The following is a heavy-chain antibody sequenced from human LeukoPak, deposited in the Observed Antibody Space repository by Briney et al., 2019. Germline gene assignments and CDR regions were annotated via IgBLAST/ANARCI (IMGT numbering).Heavy chain of an antibody. J-gene: IGHJ3*02. D-gene: IGHD5-12*01. CDR1: GFIFTSYG. Sequence: ASVKVSCKASGFIFTSYGISWVRQAPGQGLEWLGWISAYNGDTKYAQKVQGRVTMTTDTSTSTAYMDLRSLRSDDTAVYYCVRDGYSGGAFDIWGQGTMVTVSS. CDR3: VRDGYSGGAFDI. CDR2: ISAYNGDT. V-gene: IGHV1-18*01.